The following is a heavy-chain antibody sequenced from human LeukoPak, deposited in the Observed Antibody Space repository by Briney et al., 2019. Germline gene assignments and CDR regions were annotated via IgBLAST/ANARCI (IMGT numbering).Heavy chain of an antibody. D-gene: IGHD3-10*01. CDR3: ARTYYYGSGSYNIFDY. CDR1: GGSISSSSYY. J-gene: IGHJ4*02. Sequence: KSSETLSLTCTVSGGSISSSSYYWGWIRQPPGKGLEWIGSIYYSGSTYYNPSLKSRVTISVDTSKNQFSLKLSSVTAADTAVYYCARTYYYGSGSYNIFDYWGQGTLVTVSS. CDR2: IYYSGST. V-gene: IGHV4-39*01.